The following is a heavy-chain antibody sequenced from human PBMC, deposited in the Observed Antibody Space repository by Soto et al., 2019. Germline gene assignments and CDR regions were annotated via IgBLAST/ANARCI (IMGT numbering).Heavy chain of an antibody. CDR3: ARDPPGIAASGGGG. Sequence: EVQLVESGGGLIQPGGSLRLCCAASVFTVSNNYMRWVLHAPGKELEWASLIYSGGSTHYADSVKGRFTISRDNSKNTLYLQMNGLRVKDTAVYYCARDPPGIAASGGGGWGQGTLVSVSS. CDR2: IYSGGST. CDR1: VFTVSNNY. V-gene: IGHV3-53*01. J-gene: IGHJ4*02. D-gene: IGHD6-13*01.